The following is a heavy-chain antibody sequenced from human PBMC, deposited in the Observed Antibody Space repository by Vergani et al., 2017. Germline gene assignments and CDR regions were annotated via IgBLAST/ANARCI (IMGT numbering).Heavy chain of an antibody. D-gene: IGHD4-17*01. CDR1: GGTFSSYA. V-gene: IGHV1-69*13. J-gene: IGHJ6*02. CDR2: SIPIFGTA. CDR3: AEIYGINYYYSMNV. Sequence: QVQLVQSGAEVKKPGSSVKVSCKASGGTFSSYAISWVPQAPGQGLEWMGRSIPIFGTANYAEKFQGRVTITADETTSTAYMELSSLRAEVTAVYYCAEIYGINYYYSMNVWAQGTRVTVSS.